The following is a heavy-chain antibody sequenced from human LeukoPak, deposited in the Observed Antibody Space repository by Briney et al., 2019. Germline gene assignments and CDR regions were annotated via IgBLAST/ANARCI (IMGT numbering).Heavy chain of an antibody. CDR2: IYPGDSDT. V-gene: IGHV5-51*01. CDR3: ARFNSQPSDF. D-gene: IGHD4-23*01. J-gene: IGHJ4*02. Sequence: GESLKISCKDSGYHFTNYWIGWVRPMPGKGLEWMGIIYPGDSDTRYSPSFQGQVTISADKSISTAYLQWSSLKASDTAMYYCARFNSQPSDFWGQGTLVTVSS. CDR1: GYHFTNYW.